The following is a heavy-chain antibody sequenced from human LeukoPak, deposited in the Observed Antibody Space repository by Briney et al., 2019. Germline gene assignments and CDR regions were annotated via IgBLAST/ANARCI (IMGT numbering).Heavy chain of an antibody. CDR2: ISWNSGSI. Sequence: GRSLRLSCAASGFTFDDYAMHWVRHAPGKGLEWVSGISWNSGSIGYADSVKGRFTISRDNAKNSLYLQMNSLRAEDTALYYCAKDPNRWLQLSFDYWGQGTLVTVSS. CDR3: AKDPNRWLQLSFDY. V-gene: IGHV3-9*01. J-gene: IGHJ4*02. D-gene: IGHD5-24*01. CDR1: GFTFDDYA.